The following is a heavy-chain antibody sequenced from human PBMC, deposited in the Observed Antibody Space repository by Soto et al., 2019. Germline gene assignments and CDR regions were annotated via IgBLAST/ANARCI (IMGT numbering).Heavy chain of an antibody. CDR1: GGSISSGGYY. J-gene: IGHJ6*02. Sequence: PSETLSLTCTVSGGSISSGGYYWSWIRQHPGKGPEWIGYIYYSGSTYYNPSLKSRVTISVDTSKNQFSLKLSSVTAADTAVYYCARDPRIAAELRGGWGMDVWGQGTTVTVSS. V-gene: IGHV4-31*03. CDR3: ARDPRIAAELRGGWGMDV. D-gene: IGHD6-13*01. CDR2: IYYSGST.